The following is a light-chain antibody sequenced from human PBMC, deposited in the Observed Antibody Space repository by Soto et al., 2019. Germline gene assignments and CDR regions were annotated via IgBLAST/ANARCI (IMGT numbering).Light chain of an antibody. Sequence: SYELTQPLSVSVAVGQTARITCGGNSIGNRNVHWYQQKPGQAPVVVIYRDGNRPSGIPQRFSGSNSGNTATLTISRAQAGDEGDYYCQVWDSSSAVVFGGGTQLTVL. CDR3: QVWDSSSAVV. V-gene: IGLV3-9*01. CDR1: SIGNRN. CDR2: RDG. J-gene: IGLJ2*01.